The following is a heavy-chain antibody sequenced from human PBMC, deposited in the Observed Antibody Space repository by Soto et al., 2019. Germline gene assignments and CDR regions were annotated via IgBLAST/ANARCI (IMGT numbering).Heavy chain of an antibody. CDR3: ARGPVPAAMGAEAFFDS. J-gene: IGHJ4*02. Sequence: SETLSLTCTVSGGSISSGDYYWSWIRQPPGKGLEWIGYIYYSGSTYYNPSLKSRVTISVDTSKNQFSLKLSSVTAADTAVYYCARGPVPAAMGAEAFFDSWGQGTLVTVSS. CDR2: IYYSGST. V-gene: IGHV4-30-4*01. D-gene: IGHD2-2*01. CDR1: GGSISSGDYY.